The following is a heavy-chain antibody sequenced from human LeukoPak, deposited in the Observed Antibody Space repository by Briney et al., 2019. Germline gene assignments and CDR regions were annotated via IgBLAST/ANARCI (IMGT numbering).Heavy chain of an antibody. CDR1: GYSISSGHY. CDR2: IYHSGST. V-gene: IGHV4-38-2*02. J-gene: IGHJ3*02. D-gene: IGHD2-21*02. Sequence: SETLSLTCSVSGYSISSGHYWGWIRQPPGKRLEWIGSIYHSGSTFYNPSLKSRVTISIEKSKNQFSLKLSSVTAADTAVYYCAGAYCGGDCYSGRAFDIWGQGTMVTVSS. CDR3: AGAYCGGDCYSGRAFDI.